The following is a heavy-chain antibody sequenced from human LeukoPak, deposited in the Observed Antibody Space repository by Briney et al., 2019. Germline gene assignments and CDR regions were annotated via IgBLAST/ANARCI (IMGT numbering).Heavy chain of an antibody. D-gene: IGHD3-9*01. CDR3: VNYDTSY. CDR2: INHSGST. J-gene: IGHJ4*02. CDR1: GGSFSNYY. V-gene: IGHV4-34*01. Sequence: SETLSLTCAVYGGSFSNYYWSWIRQPPGKGLEWIGEINHSGSTNYNPSLKSRVTISVDTSKNQFSLKLSSVTAADTAVYYCVNYDTSYWGQGTLVTVSS.